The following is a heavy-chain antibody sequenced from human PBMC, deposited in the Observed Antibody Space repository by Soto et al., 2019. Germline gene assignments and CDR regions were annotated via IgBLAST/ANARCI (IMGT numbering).Heavy chain of an antibody. D-gene: IGHD3-3*01. CDR3: AAGLYDYWSGYYFDS. V-gene: IGHV1-58*02. CDR1: EFTFSSSA. CDR2: IVVGGDNT. J-gene: IGHJ4*02. Sequence: GASVKVSCKASEFTFSSSAMQCVRQARGQRLEWIGWIVVGGDNTNYAQKFQERVTITRDMSTSTVYMELSSLRSEDTAVYYCAAGLYDYWSGYYFDSWGQGTLVTVSS.